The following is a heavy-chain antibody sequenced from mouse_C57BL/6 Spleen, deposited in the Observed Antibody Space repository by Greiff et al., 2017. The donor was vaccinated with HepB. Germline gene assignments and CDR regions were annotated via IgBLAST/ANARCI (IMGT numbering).Heavy chain of an antibody. Sequence: QVHVKQPGTELVKPGASVKLSCKASGYTFTSYWMHWVKQRPGQGLEWIGNINPSNGGTNYNEKFKSKATLTVDKSSSTAYMQLSSLTSEDSAVYYCAAYYYYDYAWFAYWGQGTLVTVSA. V-gene: IGHV1-53*01. D-gene: IGHD2-4*01. J-gene: IGHJ3*01. CDR1: GYTFTSYW. CDR3: AAYYYYDYAWFAY. CDR2: INPSNGGT.